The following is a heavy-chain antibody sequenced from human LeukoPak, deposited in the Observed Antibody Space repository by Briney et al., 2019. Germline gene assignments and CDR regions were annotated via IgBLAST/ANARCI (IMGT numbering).Heavy chain of an antibody. CDR2: INSDGSST. Sequence: PGGSLRLSCAASGFTFSSYWMHWVRQAPGKGLVWVSRINSDGSSTSYADSVKGRFTISRDNAKNTLYLQMNSLRAEDTAVYYCARDSPYYDFWSGYFHDAFDIWGQGTMVTVSS. V-gene: IGHV3-74*01. CDR3: ARDSPYYDFWSGYFHDAFDI. CDR1: GFTFSSYW. J-gene: IGHJ3*02. D-gene: IGHD3-3*01.